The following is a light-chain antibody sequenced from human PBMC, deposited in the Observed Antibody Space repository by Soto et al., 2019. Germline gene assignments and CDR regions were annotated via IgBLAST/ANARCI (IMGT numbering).Light chain of an antibody. CDR1: QSVSSY. CDR3: QQYNNFPRT. V-gene: IGKV3-15*01. J-gene: IGKJ1*01. Sequence: EIVMTQSPSTLSVSLGERVTLTCRASQSVSSYLDWYQQKPGQAPRLLIYGASTMDSGVPSRFSGSGSGTEFTLTISSLQPEDFAAYYCQQYNNFPRTFGRGTKVEIK. CDR2: GAS.